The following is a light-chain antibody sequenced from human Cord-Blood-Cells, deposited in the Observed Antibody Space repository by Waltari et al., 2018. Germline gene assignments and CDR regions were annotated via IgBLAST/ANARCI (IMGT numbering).Light chain of an antibody. V-gene: IGLV2-8*01. CDR1: SSDVGGYNY. CDR3: SSYAGSNNYVV. CDR2: EVS. J-gene: IGLJ2*01. Sequence: QSALTQPPSASGSPGLSVTLSCTGTSSDVGGYNYVSWYQQHPGKAPKLMIYEVSKRPSGVPDRFSGSKSGNTASLTVSGLQAEDEADYYCSSYAGSNNYVVFGGGTKLTVL.